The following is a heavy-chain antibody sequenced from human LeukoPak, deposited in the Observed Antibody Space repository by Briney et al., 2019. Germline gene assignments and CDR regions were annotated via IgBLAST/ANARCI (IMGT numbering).Heavy chain of an antibody. Sequence: SETLSLTCTVSGVSINNGRYYWGWIRQPPGRRLEWIVSIFYTGSAHYHPSFESRVVITIDTANNQFSLRLPSVTAADTAVYFCARRGIAAAAHFDFWGQGSLVTVSS. CDR1: GVSINNGRYY. CDR2: IFYTGSA. J-gene: IGHJ4*02. V-gene: IGHV4-39*01. D-gene: IGHD6-25*01. CDR3: ARRGIAAAAHFDF.